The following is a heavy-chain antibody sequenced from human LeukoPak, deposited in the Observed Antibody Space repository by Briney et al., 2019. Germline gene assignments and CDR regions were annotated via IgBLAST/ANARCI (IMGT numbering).Heavy chain of an antibody. CDR1: GFSFTDYP. CDR2: ISSTSTTI. Sequence: PGGSLRLSCATSGFSFTDYPMNWVRQAPGKGLEWVSYISSTSTTIYYADSVKGRFTISRDNAKNSLYLQMNSLRDDDTAVYYCAGDLDYGGYSNFDYWGQGTLVTVSS. CDR3: AGDLDYGGYSNFDY. D-gene: IGHD4-23*01. V-gene: IGHV3-48*02. J-gene: IGHJ4*02.